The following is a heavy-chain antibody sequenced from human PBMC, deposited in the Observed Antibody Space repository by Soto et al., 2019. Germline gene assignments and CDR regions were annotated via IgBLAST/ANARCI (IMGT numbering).Heavy chain of an antibody. J-gene: IGHJ4*02. Sequence: QVQLQESGPGLVKPSQTLSLTCTVSVGSISSGGYYWSWIRQHPGKGLEWIGYIYYSGSTYYKPSLKSRVTISVDTSKNQFSLKLSSVTAADTAVYYCARGIVFTIYSACYWGQGTLVSVSS. D-gene: IGHD5-12*01. CDR1: VGSISSGGYY. V-gene: IGHV4-31*03. CDR3: ARGIVFTIYSACY. CDR2: IYYSGST.